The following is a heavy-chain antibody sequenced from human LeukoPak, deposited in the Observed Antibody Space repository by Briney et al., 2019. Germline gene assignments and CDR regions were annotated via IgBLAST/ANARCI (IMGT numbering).Heavy chain of an antibody. Sequence: PGGSLRLSCAASGFTFNNYAMSWVRQAPGKGLEWVSSISVSGVSTCYADSVEGRFTISRDNSKNTLFLQLNSLRAEDTAVYYCAKRLYCSSTTCYGFDYWGQGTLVTVSS. D-gene: IGHD2-2*01. CDR2: ISVSGVST. CDR1: GFTFNNYA. V-gene: IGHV3-23*01. J-gene: IGHJ4*02. CDR3: AKRLYCSSTTCYGFDY.